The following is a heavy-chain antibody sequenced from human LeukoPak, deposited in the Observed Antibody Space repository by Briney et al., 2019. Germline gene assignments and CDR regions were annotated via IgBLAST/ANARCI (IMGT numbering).Heavy chain of an antibody. CDR1: GYSVSSNSVT. J-gene: IGHJ3*01. V-gene: IGHV6-1*01. Sequence: SQTLSLTCAISGYSVSSNSVTWNWIRQSPSRGLEWLGRTFYRSKWSNDYVVSVKSRITINPDTSKNQFSLQLDSVTPEDTAVYYCTRGKLGTFDVWGQGTMVTVSS. D-gene: IGHD7-27*01. CDR3: TRGKLGTFDV. CDR2: TFYRSKWSN.